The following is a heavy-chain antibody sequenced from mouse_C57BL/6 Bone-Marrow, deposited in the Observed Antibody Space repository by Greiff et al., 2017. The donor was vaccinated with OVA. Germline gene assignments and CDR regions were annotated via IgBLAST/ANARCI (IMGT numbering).Heavy chain of an antibody. CDR2: ISDGGSYT. J-gene: IGHJ2*01. V-gene: IGHV5-4*03. CDR1: GFTFSSYA. D-gene: IGHD1-1*01. Sequence: EVKLVESGGGLVKPGGSLKLSCAASGFTFSSYAMSWVRQTPEKRLEWVATISDGGSYTYYPDNVKGRFTISRDNAKNNLYLQMSHLKSEDTAMYYCATFTTVVATEDYWGQGTTLTVSS. CDR3: ATFTTVVATEDY.